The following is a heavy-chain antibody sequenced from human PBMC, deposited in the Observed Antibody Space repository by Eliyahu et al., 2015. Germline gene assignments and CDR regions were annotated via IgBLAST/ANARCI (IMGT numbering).Heavy chain of an antibody. CDR2: IYWDDDK. D-gene: IGHD4-17*01. J-gene: IGHJ5*02. V-gene: IGHV2-5*02. Sequence: QITLKESGPTLVKPTQTLTLTCTFSGFSLSTSGVGVGWIRQPPGKALEWLALIYWDDDKRYSPSLKSRLTITKDTSKNQVVLTMTNMDPVDTATYYCAHSTNYDYGDYGNWFDPWGQGTLVTVSS. CDR1: GFSLSTSGVG. CDR3: AHSTNYDYGDYGNWFDP.